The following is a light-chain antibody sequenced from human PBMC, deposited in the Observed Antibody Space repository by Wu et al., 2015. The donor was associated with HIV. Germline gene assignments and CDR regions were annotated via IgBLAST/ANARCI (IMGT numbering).Light chain of an antibody. J-gene: IGKJ1*01. V-gene: IGKV1-8*01. CDR1: QGISSY. CDR3: QQYYSTPT. CDR2: AAS. Sequence: AIRMTQSPSSLSASTGDRVTITCRASQGISSYLAWYQQKPGKAPKLLIYAASTLQSGVPSRFSGSGSGTDFTLTISYLQSEDFATYYCQQYYSTPTFGQGTRVEIK.